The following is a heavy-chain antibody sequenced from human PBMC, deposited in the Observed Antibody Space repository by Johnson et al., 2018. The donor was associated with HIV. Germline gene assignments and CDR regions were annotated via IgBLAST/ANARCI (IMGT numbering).Heavy chain of an antibody. D-gene: IGHD6-25*01. J-gene: IGHJ3*02. Sequence: QVQLVESGGGVVQPGRSLRLSCAASGFTFSRHGMHWGRQAPGKGLEWVAVISYDGSKRNYADSVKGRFTISRDNSKNTLYLQMNSLRAEDTAVYYCAKDGGSVDAFDIWGQGTMVTVSS. CDR1: GFTFSRHG. V-gene: IGHV3-30*04. CDR2: ISYDGSKR. CDR3: AKDGGSVDAFDI.